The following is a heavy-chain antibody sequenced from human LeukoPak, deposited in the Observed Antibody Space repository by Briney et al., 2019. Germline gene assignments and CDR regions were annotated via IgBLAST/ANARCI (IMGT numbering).Heavy chain of an antibody. J-gene: IGHJ4*02. CDR1: GFTFSSYS. D-gene: IGHD3-22*01. Sequence: GGSLRLSCADSGFTFSSYSMNWVRQAPGKGLEWVSSISSSSSYIYYADSVKGRFTISRDNAKNSLYLQMNSLRAEDTAVYYCARDRFSSGYTFDYWGQGTLVTVSS. CDR2: ISSSSSYI. CDR3: ARDRFSSGYTFDY. V-gene: IGHV3-21*01.